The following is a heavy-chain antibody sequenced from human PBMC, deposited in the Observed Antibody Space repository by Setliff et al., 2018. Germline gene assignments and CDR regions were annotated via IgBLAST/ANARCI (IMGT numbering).Heavy chain of an antibody. CDR2: INANGGAN. J-gene: IGHJ4*02. Sequence: ASVKVSCKASGYTFTDYYIHWIRQAPGQGLEWMGWINANGGANGQSYKFRGRVAMTRDTSISTVFMELNRLTSDDTAVYYCARGRQIHRHLVIVPAAAFDFWGQGARVTVSS. CDR3: ARGRQIHRHLVIVPAAAFDF. D-gene: IGHD2-2*01. V-gene: IGHV1-2*07. CDR1: GYTFTDYY.